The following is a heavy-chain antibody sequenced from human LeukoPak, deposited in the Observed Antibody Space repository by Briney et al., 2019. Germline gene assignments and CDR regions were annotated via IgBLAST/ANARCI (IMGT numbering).Heavy chain of an antibody. J-gene: IGHJ6*03. CDR3: TRGAGYDFWRGSTYYYYMDV. V-gene: IGHV3-49*03. CDR1: GFTFGDYA. D-gene: IGHD3-3*01. CDR2: IRSKAYGGTT. Sequence: PGGSLRLSCTASGFTFGDYAMSWFRQAPGKGLEWVGFIRSKAYGGTTEYAASVKGRFTISRDDSKSIAYLQMNSLKTEDTAVYYCTRGAGYDFWRGSTYYYYMDVWGKGTTVTVSS.